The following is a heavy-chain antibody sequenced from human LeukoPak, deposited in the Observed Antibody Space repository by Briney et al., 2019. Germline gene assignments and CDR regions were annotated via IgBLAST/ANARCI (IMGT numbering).Heavy chain of an antibody. CDR2: IYPGDSDT. D-gene: IGHD6-19*01. J-gene: IGHJ4*02. V-gene: IGHV5-51*01. CDR1: GYSFTNYW. Sequence: GESLKISCKGSGYSFTNYWIGWVRQMPGKGLEWMGIIYPGDSDTRYSPSFRGQVTISADKFISTAYLQWSSLKPSDTAMYYCARLIAVAGTPFDYWGRGTLVTVSS. CDR3: ARLIAVAGTPFDY.